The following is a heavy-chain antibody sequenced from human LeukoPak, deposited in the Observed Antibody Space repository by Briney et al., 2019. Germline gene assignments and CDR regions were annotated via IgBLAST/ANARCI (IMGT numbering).Heavy chain of an antibody. CDR3: TRPPGGGPTTKQEDY. CDR2: IRSKANSYAT. D-gene: IGHD1/OR15-1a*01. Sequence: GGSLRLSCAASGFTFSGSAMHWVRQASGKGLEWVGRIRSKANSYATAYAASVKGRFTISRDDSKNTAYLQMNSLKTEDTAVYYCTRPPGGGPTTKQEDYWGQGTLVTVSS. J-gene: IGHJ4*02. CDR1: GFTFSGSA. V-gene: IGHV3-73*01.